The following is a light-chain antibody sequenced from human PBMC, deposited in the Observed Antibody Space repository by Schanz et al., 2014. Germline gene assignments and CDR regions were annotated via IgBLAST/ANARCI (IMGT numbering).Light chain of an antibody. CDR2: DAS. CDR1: QSISSW. Sequence: DIQMTQPPSSVSASVGDRVTITCRASQSISSWLAWYQQKPGKAPKLLIYDASSLESGVPSRFSGSGSGTEFNLTISSLQPDDFATYYCQQYNSYSQTFGKGTKVEIK. J-gene: IGKJ1*01. V-gene: IGKV1-5*01. CDR3: QQYNSYSQT.